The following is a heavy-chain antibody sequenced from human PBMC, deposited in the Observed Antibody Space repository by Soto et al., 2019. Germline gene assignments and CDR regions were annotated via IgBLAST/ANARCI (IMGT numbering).Heavy chain of an antibody. J-gene: IGHJ5*02. V-gene: IGHV1-69*01. CDR3: ARASIHGSSWYFWFDP. CDR1: VSTFSRYA. Sequence: QVQLVQSGSEVRKPGSSVKVSCKASVSTFSRYAINWVRQAPGQGLEWMGGIIPMFGTTNYAQKFKGRVTITADESTSTVYMELNTLRSEDAAVYYCARASIHGSSWYFWFDPWGHGTLVTVSS. CDR2: IIPMFGTT. D-gene: IGHD6-13*01.